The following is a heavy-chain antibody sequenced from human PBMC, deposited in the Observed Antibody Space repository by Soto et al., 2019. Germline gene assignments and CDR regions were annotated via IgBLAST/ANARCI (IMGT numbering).Heavy chain of an antibody. CDR2: IYYSGST. Sequence: PSETLSLTCTVSGGSISSSSYYWVWIRQPPGKGLEWIGSIYYSGSTYYNPSLKSRVTISVDTSKNQFSLKLSSVTAADTAVYYCARLGTDYYGMDVWGQGTTVTVS. CDR1: GGSISSSSYY. V-gene: IGHV4-39*01. J-gene: IGHJ6*02. D-gene: IGHD2-8*02. CDR3: ARLGTDYYGMDV.